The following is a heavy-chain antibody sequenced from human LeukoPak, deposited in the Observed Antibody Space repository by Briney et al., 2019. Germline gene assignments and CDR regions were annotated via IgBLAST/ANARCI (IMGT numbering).Heavy chain of an antibody. D-gene: IGHD1-26*01. CDR3: AKPRDSIVGTTTPTRLATLDI. CDR2: ISTGGGST. Sequence: GGSLRLSCAASGFTFSSNAMSWVRRAPGKGLEWVSAISTGGGSTYYADSVKGRFTISRDNPNNTLYLQMNNLRAEDTAVYYCAKPRDSIVGTTTPTRLATLDIWGQGTMVTVSS. V-gene: IGHV3-23*01. J-gene: IGHJ3*02. CDR1: GFTFSSNA.